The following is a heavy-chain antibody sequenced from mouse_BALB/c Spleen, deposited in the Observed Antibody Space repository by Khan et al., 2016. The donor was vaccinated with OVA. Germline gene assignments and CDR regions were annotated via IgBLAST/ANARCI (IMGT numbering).Heavy chain of an antibody. CDR3: ARDGSRYNYAMDY. D-gene: IGHD2-3*01. Sequence: VQLKESGPGLVKPSQSLSLTCTVTGYSITSDYAWNWIRQFPGNKLEWMGYTSYSGSTNYNPALKSRISITRDTSKNQFFLQLNSVTTEDTATYYCARDGSRYNYAMDYWGQGTSVTVSS. V-gene: IGHV3-2*02. CDR1: GYSITSDYA. J-gene: IGHJ4*01. CDR2: TSYSGST.